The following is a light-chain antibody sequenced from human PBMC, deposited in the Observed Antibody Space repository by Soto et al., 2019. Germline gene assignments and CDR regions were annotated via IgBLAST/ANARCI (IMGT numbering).Light chain of an antibody. V-gene: IGLV2-14*01. CDR2: DVS. CDR3: SSYTSSSTGVV. Sequence: QSALTQPASVSGSPGKSITISCTGTSSDVGGYNYVSWYQQHPGKAPKLMIYDVSNRPSGVSNRFSGSKSGNTASLTISGLQAEDEADYYCSSYTSSSTGVVFGGGTKLTVL. CDR1: SSDVGGYNY. J-gene: IGLJ2*01.